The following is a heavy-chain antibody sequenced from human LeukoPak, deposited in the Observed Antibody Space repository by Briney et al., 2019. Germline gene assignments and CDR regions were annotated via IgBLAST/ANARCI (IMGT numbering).Heavy chain of an antibody. CDR3: ARAEGSGYYDALDT. D-gene: IGHD3-22*01. J-gene: IGHJ3*02. CDR1: GFTFSSFG. Sequence: PGGSLRLSCAASGFTFSSFGMYWVRQAPGKGLEWVTLIRYVGNHKFYADSVKGRITISKDNYKNTLYVEMNSLVVEDTAIYYCARAEGSGYYDALDTWGQGTLVIVSS. CDR2: IRYVGNHK. V-gene: IGHV3-30*02.